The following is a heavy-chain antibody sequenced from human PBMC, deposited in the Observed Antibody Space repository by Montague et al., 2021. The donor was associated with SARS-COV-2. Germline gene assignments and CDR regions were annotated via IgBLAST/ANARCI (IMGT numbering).Heavy chain of an antibody. CDR1: GGSITSSSYY. Sequence: SETLSLTCSVSGGSITSSSYYWGWIRQSPDKGLEWIGNIYYSGSTYYNPSLRSRVTISVDTSKYQFSLKLSSVTAADTAVYYCARGFDIWGQGTVVTVSS. V-gene: IGHV4-39*01. J-gene: IGHJ3*02. CDR3: ARGFDI. CDR2: IYYSGST.